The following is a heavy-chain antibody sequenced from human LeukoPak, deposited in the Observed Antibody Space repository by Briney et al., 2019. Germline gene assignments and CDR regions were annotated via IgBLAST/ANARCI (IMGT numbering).Heavy chain of an antibody. J-gene: IGHJ4*02. CDR1: GDSVSSNSAA. Sequence: SQTLSLTCAISGDSVSSNSAAWNWIRQSPSRGLEWLGRTYYRSKWYNDYAVSVKSRITINQDTSKNQFSLQLNSVTPEDTAVYYCARASRQTGYCSSTSCSNFDYWGQGTLVTVSS. D-gene: IGHD2-2*01. CDR2: TYYRSKWYN. V-gene: IGHV6-1*01. CDR3: ARASRQTGYCSSTSCSNFDY.